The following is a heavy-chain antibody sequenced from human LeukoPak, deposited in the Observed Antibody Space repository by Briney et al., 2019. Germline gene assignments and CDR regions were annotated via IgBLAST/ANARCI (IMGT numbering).Heavy chain of an antibody. CDR1: GFTFSSYG. CDR2: ISYDGSNK. CDR3: AKLYCSSTSCTDY. J-gene: IGHJ4*02. V-gene: IGHV3-30*18. D-gene: IGHD2-2*01. Sequence: GRSLRLSCAASGFTFSSYGMHWVRQAPGKGLEWVAVISYDGSNKHYADSVKGRFTISRDNSKNTLYLQMNSLRAEDTAVYYCAKLYCSSTSCTDYWGQGTLVTVSS.